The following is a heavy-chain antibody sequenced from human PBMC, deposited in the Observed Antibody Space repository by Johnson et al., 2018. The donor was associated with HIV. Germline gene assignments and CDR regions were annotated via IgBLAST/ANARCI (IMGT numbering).Heavy chain of an antibody. CDR2: INWNGGRT. CDR1: GFTFEDYG. V-gene: IGHV3-20*04. CDR3: ARVRYVYGSGRLIDAFDI. D-gene: IGHD3-10*01. J-gene: IGHJ3*02. Sequence: VQLVESGGGVIRPGGSLRLSCAASGFTFEDYGMSWVRQVPGKGLEWVTGINWNGGRTGYADSGKGRFTISRDNANTYLYLQMNSLRDDDTARYYCARVRYVYGSGRLIDAFDIWGQGTVVTVSS.